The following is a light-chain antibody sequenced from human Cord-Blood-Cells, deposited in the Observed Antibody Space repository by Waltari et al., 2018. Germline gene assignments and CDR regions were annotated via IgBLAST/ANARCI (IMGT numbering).Light chain of an antibody. Sequence: QSARTQTPSQTGSPGQSVTIPCTGTSSHVGGYNYVPWDQPHPGKAPKRMIYEVSKRPSGVPFRFSGSKSGNTASLTVSGLQAEDEADYFCSSYAGSNNFVFGTGTKVTVL. J-gene: IGLJ1*01. CDR2: EVS. CDR1: SSHVGGYNY. V-gene: IGLV2-8*01. CDR3: SSYAGSNNFV.